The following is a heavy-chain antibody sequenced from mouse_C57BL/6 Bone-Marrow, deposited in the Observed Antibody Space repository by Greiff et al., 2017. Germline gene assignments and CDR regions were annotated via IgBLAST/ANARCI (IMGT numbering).Heavy chain of an antibody. V-gene: IGHV1-63*01. J-gene: IGHJ2*01. CDR2: IYPGGGYT. CDR1: GYTFTNYW. CDR3: ARGITTCFDY. Sequence: QVQLQQSGAELVRPGTSVKMSCKASGYTFTNYWIGWAKQRPGHGLEWIGDIYPGGGYTNYNEKFKGKATLTADKSSSTAYMQFSSLTSEDSAVYYCARGITTCFDYWGQGTTLTVSS. D-gene: IGHD2-4*01.